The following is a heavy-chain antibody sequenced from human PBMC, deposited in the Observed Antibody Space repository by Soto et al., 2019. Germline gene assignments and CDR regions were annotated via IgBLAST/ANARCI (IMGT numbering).Heavy chain of an antibody. CDR1: GGTFSSYA. V-gene: IGHV1-69*13. CDR3: ARAYSPYNWFDP. Sequence: ASVKVSCKASGGTFSSYAISWVRQAPGQGLEWMGGIIPIFGTANYAQKFQSRVTITADESTSTAYMELSSLRSEDTAVYYCARAYSPYNWFDPWGQGTLVTVSS. J-gene: IGHJ5*02. D-gene: IGHD2-15*01. CDR2: IIPIFGTA.